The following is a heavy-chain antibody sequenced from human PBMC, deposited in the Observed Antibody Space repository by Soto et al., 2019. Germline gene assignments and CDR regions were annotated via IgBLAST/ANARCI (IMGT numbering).Heavy chain of an antibody. Sequence: QVQLVQSGAEVKKPGSSVKVSCKASGGTFSSYAISWVRQAPGRGLEWMGGIIPGTANYAQEFQGRVTITAYESTSTAYMELSSLRSEDTAVYYWARSQGSSTSLEIYYYYYYGIDVWGQGTTVTVSS. CDR2: IIPGTA. CDR1: GGTFSSYA. CDR3: ARSQGSSTSLEIYYYYYYGIDV. J-gene: IGHJ6*02. V-gene: IGHV1-69*01. D-gene: IGHD2-2*01.